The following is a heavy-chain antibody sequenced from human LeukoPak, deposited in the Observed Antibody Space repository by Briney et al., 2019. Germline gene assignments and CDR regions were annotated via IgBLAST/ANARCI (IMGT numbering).Heavy chain of an antibody. CDR3: ARDGPCGSTSCYALDY. D-gene: IGHD2-2*01. Sequence: GASVKVSCKASGYTFTSYGISWVRQAPGQGLEWMGWISAYNGNTNYAQKLQGRVTMTTDTSTSTAYMELSRLRSDDTAVYYCARDGPCGSTSCYALDYWGQGTLVTVSS. CDR1: GYTFTSYG. CDR2: ISAYNGNT. J-gene: IGHJ4*02. V-gene: IGHV1-18*01.